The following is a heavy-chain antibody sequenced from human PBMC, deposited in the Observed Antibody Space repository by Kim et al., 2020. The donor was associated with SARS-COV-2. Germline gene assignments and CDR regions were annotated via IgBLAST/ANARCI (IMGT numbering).Heavy chain of an antibody. V-gene: IGHV4-59*08. J-gene: IGHJ3*02. CDR3: ARQGPGPHDAFDI. CDR1: GDSISSFY. CDR2: IYNIGTT. Sequence: SETLSLTCSVSGDSISSFYWSWIRQPPGKGLEWIGYIYNIGTTNYNPSLKSRVSISLYMSESEFSLKLSSMTAADTAVYYCARQGPGPHDAFDIWGQGS.